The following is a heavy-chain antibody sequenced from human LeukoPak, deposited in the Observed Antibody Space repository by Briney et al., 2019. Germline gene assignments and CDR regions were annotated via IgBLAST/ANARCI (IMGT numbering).Heavy chain of an antibody. D-gene: IGHD2-21*02. J-gene: IGHJ4*02. CDR2: IYYTGNT. Sequence: PSETLSLTCAVSGGSITTYYWTWIRQPPGQELEWIGYIYYTGNTKYNPSLESRVTMSIDTSKNEFSLKIYSVNAADTAVYFCASGSVVTALDQWGQGTLVTVSS. V-gene: IGHV4-59*01. CDR1: GGSITTYY. CDR3: ASGSVVTALDQ.